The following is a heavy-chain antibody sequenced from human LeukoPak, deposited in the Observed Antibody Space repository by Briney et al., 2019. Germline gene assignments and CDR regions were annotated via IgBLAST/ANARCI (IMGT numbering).Heavy chain of an antibody. CDR1: GFTFSSYV. CDR2: IRYDGSNK. V-gene: IGHV3-30*02. D-gene: IGHD5-18*01. J-gene: IGHJ4*02. Sequence: PGGSLRLSCAASGFTFSSYVMHWVRQAPGKGLEWVAFIRYDGSNKYYADSVKGRFTISRDNSKNTLYLQMNSLRAEDTAVYYCAKDQSNFGYRAVRNFDYWGQGTLVTVFS. CDR3: AKDQSNFGYRAVRNFDY.